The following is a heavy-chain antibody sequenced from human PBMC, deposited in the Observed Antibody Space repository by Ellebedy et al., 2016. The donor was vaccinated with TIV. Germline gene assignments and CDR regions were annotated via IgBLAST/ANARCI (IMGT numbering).Heavy chain of an antibody. CDR1: GYSFTSYW. V-gene: IGHV5-10-1*01. Sequence: KVSXXGSGYSFTSYWISWVRQMPGKGLEWMGRIDPSDSYTNYSPSFQGHVTISADKSISTAYLQWSSLKASDTAMYYCAISSSSSHFDYWGQGTLVTVSS. CDR2: IDPSDSYT. D-gene: IGHD6-6*01. CDR3: AISSSSSHFDY. J-gene: IGHJ4*02.